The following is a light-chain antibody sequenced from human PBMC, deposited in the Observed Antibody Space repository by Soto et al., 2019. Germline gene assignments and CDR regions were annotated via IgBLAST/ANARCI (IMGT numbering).Light chain of an antibody. CDR2: EVS. V-gene: IGLV2-8*01. Sequence: QSALTQPASVSGSPGQSITISCTGTSSDVGGYNYVSWYPQHPGKAPKLMIYEVSKRPSGVTDRFSGSKSGNTASLTVSGLQAEDEADYYCNSYAGSNNWVFGGGTKLTVL. CDR3: NSYAGSNNWV. CDR1: SSDVGGYNY. J-gene: IGLJ3*02.